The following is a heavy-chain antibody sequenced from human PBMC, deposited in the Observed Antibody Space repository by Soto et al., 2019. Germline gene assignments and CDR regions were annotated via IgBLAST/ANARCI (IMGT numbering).Heavy chain of an antibody. CDR3: ARPWYYDSSGYYLYYFDY. V-gene: IGHV3-30-3*01. CDR1: GFTFSSYA. CDR2: ISYDGSNK. J-gene: IGHJ4*02. Sequence: QVQLVESGGGVVQPGRSLRLSCAASGFTFSSYAMHWVRQAPGKGLEWVAVISYDGSNKYYADSVKGRFTISRDNSKNTLYLQMNSLRAEDTAVYYCARPWYYDSSGYYLYYFDYWGQGTLVTVSS. D-gene: IGHD3-22*01.